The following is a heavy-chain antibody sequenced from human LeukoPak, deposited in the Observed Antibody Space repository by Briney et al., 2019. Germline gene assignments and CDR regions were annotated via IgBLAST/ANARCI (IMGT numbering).Heavy chain of an antibody. V-gene: IGHV1-2*02. CDR3: ASEGYCSGGSCYYFDY. CDR2: INPNSGGT. J-gene: IGHJ4*02. CDR1: GYTFTGYY. Sequence: GASVKVSCKASGYTFTGYYMHWVRQAPGQGLEWMGWINPNSGGTNYAQKFQGRVTMTRDTSVSTAYMELSRLRSDDTAVYYCASEGYCSGGSCYYFDYWGQGTLVTVSS. D-gene: IGHD2-15*01.